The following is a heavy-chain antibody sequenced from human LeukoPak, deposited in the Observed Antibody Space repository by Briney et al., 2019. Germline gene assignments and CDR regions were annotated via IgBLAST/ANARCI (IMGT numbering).Heavy chain of an antibody. D-gene: IGHD3-22*01. CDR3: AQGSGFYYDY. V-gene: IGHV3-15*07. CDR2: IKRETDGGTT. J-gene: IGHJ4*02. Sequence: GGSLRLSCAVSGLSLRNVWTNWLRQAPGEGLEWVGLIKRETDGGTTDFAAPVKGRFTISRDDSKNTLYLQMNRLTSEDTAVYYCAQGSGFYYDYWGQGTLVTVSS. CDR1: GLSLRNVW.